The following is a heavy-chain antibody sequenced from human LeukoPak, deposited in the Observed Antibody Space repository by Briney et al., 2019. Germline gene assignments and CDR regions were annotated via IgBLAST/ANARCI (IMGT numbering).Heavy chain of an antibody. J-gene: IGHJ4*02. Sequence: GASVKVSCKASGITFTSYYIHWVRQAPGRGLEWMGKINPSGTITTYAPKYQGRVTVTKDTSTNTVYMELSSLRSDDTAVYYCALIAPPHNWGQGTLATVSS. CDR2: INPSGTIT. CDR1: GITFTSYY. V-gene: IGHV1-46*01. D-gene: IGHD6-13*01. CDR3: ALIAPPHN.